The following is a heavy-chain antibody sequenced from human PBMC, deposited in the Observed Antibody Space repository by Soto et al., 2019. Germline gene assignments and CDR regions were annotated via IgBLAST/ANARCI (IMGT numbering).Heavy chain of an antibody. Sequence: GGSLRLSCAASGFTFSSYSMNWVRQAPGKGLEWVSSISSSSSYIYYADSVKGRFTISRDNAKNSLYLQMNSLRAEDTAVYYCATYDFWSGYPRRYYYGMDVWGQGTTVTVSS. CDR2: ISSSSSYI. CDR3: ATYDFWSGYPRRYYYGMDV. D-gene: IGHD3-3*01. CDR1: GFTFSSYS. J-gene: IGHJ6*02. V-gene: IGHV3-21*01.